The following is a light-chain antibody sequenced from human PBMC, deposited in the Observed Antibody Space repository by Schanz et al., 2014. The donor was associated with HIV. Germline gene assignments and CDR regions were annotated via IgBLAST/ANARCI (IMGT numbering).Light chain of an antibody. CDR1: SSNIGAGYD. CDR2: GNT. V-gene: IGLV1-40*01. J-gene: IGLJ3*02. CDR3: QSYDSSLSGLV. Sequence: QLVLTQPPSVSGAPGQRVTISCTGSSSNIGAGYDVYWYQQLPGTAPKLLIYGNTNRPSGVPDRISGSKSGTSASLAITGLQAEDEADYYCQSYDSSLSGLVFGGGTKLTVL.